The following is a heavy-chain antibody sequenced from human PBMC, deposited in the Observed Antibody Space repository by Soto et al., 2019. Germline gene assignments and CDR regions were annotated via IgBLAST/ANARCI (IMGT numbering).Heavy chain of an antibody. D-gene: IGHD6-19*01. CDR1: GGSLTSNNW. CDR3: VSLLISGWSPNFDY. V-gene: IGHV4-4*02. J-gene: IGHJ4*02. Sequence: PSETLSLTCAVSGGSLTSNNWWTWVRQPPGQGLEWIWEIYRTGSTNYNPSLKSRVTISLDKSENQFSLKVTSLRAEDTAVYYCVSLLISGWSPNFDYWGQGTLVTVSS. CDR2: IYRTGST.